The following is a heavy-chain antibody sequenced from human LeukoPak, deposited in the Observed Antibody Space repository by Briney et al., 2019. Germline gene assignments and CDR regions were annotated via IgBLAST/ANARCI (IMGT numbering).Heavy chain of an antibody. CDR2: INSDGSIT. V-gene: IGHV3-74*01. CDR3: ARVRATFSPHFDN. D-gene: IGHD5-12*01. CDR1: GFTFSSYW. J-gene: IGHJ4*02. Sequence: GGSLRLSCAASGFTFSSYWMHWVRQAAGKVLMWVSRINSDGSITNYADSVKGRFTISRDNAKNTLYLQMNSLRAEDTAVYYCARVRATFSPHFDNWGQGTLVTVSS.